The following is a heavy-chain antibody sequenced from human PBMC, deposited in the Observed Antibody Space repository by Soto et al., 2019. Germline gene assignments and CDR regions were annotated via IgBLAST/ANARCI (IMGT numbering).Heavy chain of an antibody. CDR2: IYYSGST. D-gene: IGHD5-12*01. CDR1: GGSISSYY. V-gene: IGHV4-59*01. Sequence: SETLSLTCTVSGGSISSYYWSWIRQPPGKGLEWIGYIYYSGSTNYNPSLKSRVTISVDTSKNQFSLKLSSVTAADTAVYYCARVGGGYTEYYFDYWGQGTLVTVSS. J-gene: IGHJ4*02. CDR3: ARVGGGYTEYYFDY.